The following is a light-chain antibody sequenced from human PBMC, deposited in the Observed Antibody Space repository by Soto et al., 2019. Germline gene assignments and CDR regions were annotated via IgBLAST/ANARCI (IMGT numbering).Light chain of an antibody. CDR1: QTISSSH. V-gene: IGKV3-20*01. CDR2: GAS. Sequence: IVLTQSPGTLSLSPVEIATLSCRASQTISSSHLAWYQQKPGQAPRLLIYGASSRATDIPDRFSGSGSGADFTLTISRLKPEDFAVYYCQHYDSSLRTFGPGTTVDIK. J-gene: IGKJ1*01. CDR3: QHYDSSLRT.